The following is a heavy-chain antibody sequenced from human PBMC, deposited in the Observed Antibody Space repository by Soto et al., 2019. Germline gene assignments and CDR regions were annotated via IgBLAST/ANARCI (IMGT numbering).Heavy chain of an antibody. D-gene: IGHD3-10*01. CDR1: GYTFTSYG. CDR3: ARDTSRGEYDY. V-gene: IGHV1-18*01. J-gene: IGHJ4*02. Sequence: QVQLVQSGAEVKKPGASVKVSCKASGYTFTSYGISWVRQAPGQGREWMGWINVYNGNTNYAQKLQGRVTMTTATSTSTAYLDLRSLRSDDTAVYFCARDTSRGEYDYWGQGTLVTVSS. CDR2: INVYNGNT.